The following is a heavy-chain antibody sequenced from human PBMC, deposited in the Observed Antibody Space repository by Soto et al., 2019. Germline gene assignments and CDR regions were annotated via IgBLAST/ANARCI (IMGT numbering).Heavy chain of an antibody. CDR3: ARGTAAADAFDI. D-gene: IGHD6-13*01. V-gene: IGHV3-53*01. CDR2: IYSGGST. CDR1: GFTVSSNY. Sequence: WGSLRLSCAASGFTVSSNYMSWVRQAPGKGLEWVSVIYSGGSTYYADSVKGRFTISRDNSKNTLYLQMNSLRAEDTAVYYCARGTAAADAFDIWGQGTMVTVSS. J-gene: IGHJ3*02.